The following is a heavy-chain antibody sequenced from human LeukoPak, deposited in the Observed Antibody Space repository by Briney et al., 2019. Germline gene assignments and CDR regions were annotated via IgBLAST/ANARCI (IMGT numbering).Heavy chain of an antibody. CDR2: IYYSGST. Sequence: SETLSLTCTVSGGSISSYYWSWIRQPPGKGLEWIGYIYYSGSTNYNPSLKSRVTISVDTSKIQFSLKLSSVTAADTAVYYCARVPYYDFWSGYAFDIWGQGTMVTVSS. J-gene: IGHJ3*02. D-gene: IGHD3-3*01. CDR3: ARVPYYDFWSGYAFDI. V-gene: IGHV4-59*01. CDR1: GGSISSYY.